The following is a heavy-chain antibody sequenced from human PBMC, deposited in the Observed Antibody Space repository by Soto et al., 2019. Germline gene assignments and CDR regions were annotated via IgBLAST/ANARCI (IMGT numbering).Heavy chain of an antibody. CDR2: ITSDGKSK. CDR3: ARESGDWPLNWFDP. V-gene: IGHV3-74*01. J-gene: IGHJ5*02. D-gene: IGHD2-21*02. CDR1: VFNFINHW. Sequence: GWSLRLSCASSVFNFINHWMHWVRQRPAEGLVWVSRITSDGKSKAYAESVKGRFAISRDNAKNTLYLQMNGLTAEDTAVYYCARESGDWPLNWFDPWGQGTLVTVS.